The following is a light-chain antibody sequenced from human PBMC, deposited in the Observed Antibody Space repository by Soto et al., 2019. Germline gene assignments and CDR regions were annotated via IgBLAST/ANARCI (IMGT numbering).Light chain of an antibody. J-gene: IGKJ4*01. CDR1: QDISNS. CDR2: ATS. Sequence: DIQMTQSPSSLSASVGDRVTITCRASQDISNSLAWYQQKPGKVPKVLIYATSILQSGVPARFSGSVSGTDFTLTISSLQPEDVATYYCQNYNSAPLTFGGGTKVEI. V-gene: IGKV1-27*01. CDR3: QNYNSAPLT.